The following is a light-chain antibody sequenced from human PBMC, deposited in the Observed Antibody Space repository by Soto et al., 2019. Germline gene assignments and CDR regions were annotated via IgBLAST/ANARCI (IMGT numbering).Light chain of an antibody. CDR1: QNINSD. CDR3: QQSYSIPYS. Sequence: DIQMTQSPSSLSTSVGDRVSITCRASQNINSDLNWYQQKPGKAPKLLIYAAFSLQSGVPSRFSGSGSGTDFTLTISSLQLEDFATYYCQQSYSIPYSFGQGTKLEIK. V-gene: IGKV1-39*01. J-gene: IGKJ2*01. CDR2: AAF.